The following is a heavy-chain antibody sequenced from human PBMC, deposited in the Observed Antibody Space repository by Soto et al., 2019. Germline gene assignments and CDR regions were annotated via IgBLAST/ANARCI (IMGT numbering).Heavy chain of an antibody. D-gene: IGHD3-22*01. CDR2: ISAYNGNT. J-gene: IGHJ3*02. V-gene: IGHV1-18*01. Sequence: ASVKVSCKASGYTFTSYGISWVLQAPGQGLEWMGWISAYNGNTNYAQKLQGRVTMTTDTSTSTAYMGLRSLRSDDTAVYYCARGDYYDSSGYDAFDIWGQGTMVTVSS. CDR1: GYTFTSYG. CDR3: ARGDYYDSSGYDAFDI.